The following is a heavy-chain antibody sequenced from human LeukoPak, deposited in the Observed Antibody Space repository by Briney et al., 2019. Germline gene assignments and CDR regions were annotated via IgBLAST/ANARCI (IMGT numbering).Heavy chain of an antibody. CDR3: ARDCSGSYAPYYYGMDV. CDR1: GFTFSSYA. Sequence: GGSLRVSCAASGFTFSSYAKQWVRQDPGKGLEWVAVLSYDGSNKYYADSVKGRFTISRDNSKNTLYLQMNSLRAEDTAVYYCARDCSGSYAPYYYGMDVWGQGTTVTVSS. J-gene: IGHJ6*02. V-gene: IGHV3-30*04. CDR2: LSYDGSNK. D-gene: IGHD3-10*02.